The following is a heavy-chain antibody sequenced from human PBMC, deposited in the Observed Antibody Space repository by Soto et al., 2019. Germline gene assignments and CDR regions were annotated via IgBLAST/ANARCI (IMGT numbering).Heavy chain of an antibody. CDR1: GFTFSSYA. CDR2: ISGSGGST. Sequence: GGSLRVSCAASGFTFSSYAMSWVRQAPGEGLEWVSAISGSGGSTYYADSVKGRFTISRDNSKNTLYLQMNSLRAEDTAVYYCAKGFDFWSGYLFDYWGQGTLVTVSS. CDR3: AKGFDFWSGYLFDY. D-gene: IGHD3-3*01. J-gene: IGHJ4*02. V-gene: IGHV3-23*01.